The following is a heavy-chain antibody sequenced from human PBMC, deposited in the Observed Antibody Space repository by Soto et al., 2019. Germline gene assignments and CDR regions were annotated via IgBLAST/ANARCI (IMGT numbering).Heavy chain of an antibody. J-gene: IGHJ4*02. D-gene: IGHD3-3*01. CDR2: ISAYNGNT. V-gene: IGHV1-18*01. CDR1: GYTFTSYG. CDR3: AAGRGGYNDFWSGPFNFDY. Sequence: QVQLAQSGAEVKKPGASEKVSCKASGYTFTSYGISWVRQAPGQGLEWMGWISAYNGNTNYAQKLQGRVTMTTDTSTSTAYMELRSLRSDDTAVYYCAAGRGGYNDFWSGPFNFDYCGQGTLVTVSS.